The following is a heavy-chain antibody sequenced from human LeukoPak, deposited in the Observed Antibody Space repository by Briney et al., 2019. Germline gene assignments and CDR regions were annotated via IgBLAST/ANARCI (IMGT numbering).Heavy chain of an antibody. Sequence: GGSLRLSCAASGFTFSSYAMSWVRQAPGKGLEWVANIKQDGSEKYYVDSLKGRFTISRDNAKNSLYLQMNSLRAEDTAVYYCARLGAGSLSGFDYWGQGTLVTVSS. CDR3: ARLGAGSLSGFDY. D-gene: IGHD3-16*01. V-gene: IGHV3-7*01. CDR2: IKQDGSEK. J-gene: IGHJ4*02. CDR1: GFTFSSYA.